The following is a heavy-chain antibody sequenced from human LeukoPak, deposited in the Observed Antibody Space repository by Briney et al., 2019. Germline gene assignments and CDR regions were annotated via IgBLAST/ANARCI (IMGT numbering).Heavy chain of an antibody. CDR1: GFTFDDYG. Sequence: GGSLRLSCAASGFTFDDYGMHWVRQAPGRGLEWVSLISWDGRSTYYAASVKGRFTISRDNSKNSLYLQMNSLRAEDTALYYCAKDFRLLTIGYYFDCWGQGTLVTVSS. CDR2: ISWDGRST. CDR3: AKDFRLLTIGYYFDC. D-gene: IGHD2-15*01. V-gene: IGHV3-43D*03. J-gene: IGHJ4*02.